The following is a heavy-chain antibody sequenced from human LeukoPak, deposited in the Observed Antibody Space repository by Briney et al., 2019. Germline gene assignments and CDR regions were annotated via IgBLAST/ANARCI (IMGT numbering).Heavy chain of an antibody. J-gene: IGHJ5*02. Sequence: PSETLSLTCSVSDDSITIYYWTWIRQPPGKGLEWIGYIDHTGTTNYNPSLNSRVTISRDTSKNHFSLKLRSVTAADTAVYYCARDKGDYGDYYWFDPWGQGTLVTVSS. CDR3: ARDKGDYGDYYWFDP. V-gene: IGHV4-59*01. D-gene: IGHD4-17*01. CDR1: DDSITIYY. CDR2: IDHTGTT.